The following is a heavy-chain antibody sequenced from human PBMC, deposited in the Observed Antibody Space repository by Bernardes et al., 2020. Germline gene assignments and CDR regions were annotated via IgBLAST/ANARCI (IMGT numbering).Heavy chain of an antibody. V-gene: IGHV3-23*01. Sequence: GGSLRLSCAASGFTFSSYAMSWVRQAPGKGLEWVSAISGSGGSTYYADSVKGRFTISRDNSKNTLYLQMNSLRAEDTAVYYCAKPKWLELRGDYYFDYWGQGTLVTVSS. CDR3: AKPKWLELRGDYYFDY. CDR2: ISGSGGST. D-gene: IGHD1-7*01. CDR1: GFTFSSYA. J-gene: IGHJ4*02.